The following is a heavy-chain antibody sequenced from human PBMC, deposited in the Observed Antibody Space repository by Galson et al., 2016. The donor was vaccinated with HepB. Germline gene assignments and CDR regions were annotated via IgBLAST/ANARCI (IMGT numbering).Heavy chain of an antibody. CDR3: ARAFAGYGYDYGGWYFDL. J-gene: IGHJ2*01. Sequence: SLRLSCAASGFTFRNYDMHWVRQATGKGLEWVSGIGTAADTYYSGSVKGRLTISRENAKNSLYLQMNSLTPGDTAVYYCARAFAGYGYDYGGWYFDLWGRGTLVIVSS. CDR1: GFTFRNYD. V-gene: IGHV3-13*01. D-gene: IGHD5-18*01. CDR2: IGTAADT.